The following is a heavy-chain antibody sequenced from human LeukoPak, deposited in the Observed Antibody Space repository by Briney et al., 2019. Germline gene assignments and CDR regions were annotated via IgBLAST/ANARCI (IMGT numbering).Heavy chain of an antibody. V-gene: IGHV1-18*01. CDR1: GYTFTSYG. CDR2: ISAYNGNT. CDR3: ARDQEDYDFWSEDAFDI. J-gene: IGHJ3*02. Sequence: ASVKVSCKASGYTFTSYGISWVRQAPEQGLEWMGWISAYNGNTNYAQKLQGRVTMTTVTSTSTAYMELRSLRSDDTAVYYCARDQEDYDFWSEDAFDIWGQGTMVTVSS. D-gene: IGHD3-3*01.